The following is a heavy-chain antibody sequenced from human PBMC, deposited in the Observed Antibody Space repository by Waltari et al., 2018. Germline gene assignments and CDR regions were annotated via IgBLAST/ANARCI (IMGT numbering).Heavy chain of an antibody. J-gene: IGHJ3*02. CDR3: ARDRGLRRLSTFEI. CDR1: GGSFSGYY. CDR2: IHHSGST. Sequence: QVQLQQWGAGLLKPSETLSLTCAVYGGSFSGYYWSWIRQPPVKGLEWIGEIHHSGSTNYNPSLNSGITRSVDTSKSQFSLKLSSVTAADTAVYYCARDRGLRRLSTFEIWGQGTMVTVSS. V-gene: IGHV4-34*01. D-gene: IGHD3-16*02.